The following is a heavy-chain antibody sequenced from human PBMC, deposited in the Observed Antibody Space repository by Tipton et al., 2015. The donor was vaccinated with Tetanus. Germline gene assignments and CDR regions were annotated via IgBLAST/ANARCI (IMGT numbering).Heavy chain of an antibody. Sequence: TLSLTCTVSGGSISSSSYYWGWIRQSPGQGLEWIGLIYYSGSTSYNPSLKSRVTISVDTSKNQLSLKLTSVTAADTAVYYCATMTPVDWYFDLWGRGTLVTVSS. CDR1: GGSISSSSYY. J-gene: IGHJ2*01. V-gene: IGHV4-61*05. D-gene: IGHD4-23*01. CDR3: ATMTPVDWYFDL. CDR2: IYYSGST.